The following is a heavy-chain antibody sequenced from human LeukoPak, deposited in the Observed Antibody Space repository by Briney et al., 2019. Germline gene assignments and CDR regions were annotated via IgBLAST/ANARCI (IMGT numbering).Heavy chain of an antibody. D-gene: IGHD6-13*01. CDR2: INHSGST. J-gene: IGHJ5*02. CDR1: GGSFSGYY. V-gene: IGHV4-34*01. CDR3: ARQSSSSWYARWFDP. Sequence: SETLSLTCAVYGGSFSGYYWSWIRQPPGKGLEWIGEINHSGSTNYNPSLKSRVTISVDTSKNQFSLKLSSVTAADTAVYYCARQSSSSWYARWFDPWGQGTLVTVSS.